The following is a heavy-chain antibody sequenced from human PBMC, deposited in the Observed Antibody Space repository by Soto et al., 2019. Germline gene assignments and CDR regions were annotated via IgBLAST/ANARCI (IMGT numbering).Heavy chain of an antibody. J-gene: IGHJ4*02. Sequence: QVQLQESGPGLVKPSQTLSLTCTVSGGSISSGGSYWTWIRQHPGKGLEWIGYIYYSGSTYYNPSLKSRVTISIDTSENQFSLKLSSVTAADPAVYYCARDGTSGWVDSWGQGILVTVSS. CDR1: GGSISSGGSY. CDR2: IYYSGST. V-gene: IGHV4-31*03. D-gene: IGHD6-19*01. CDR3: ARDGTSGWVDS.